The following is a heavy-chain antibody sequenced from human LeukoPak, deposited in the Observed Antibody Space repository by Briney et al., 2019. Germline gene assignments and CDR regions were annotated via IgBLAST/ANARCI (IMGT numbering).Heavy chain of an antibody. Sequence: GGSLRLSCAASGFTFSSYEMNWVRQAPGKGLEWVSYISSSGSTIYYADSVKGRFTISRDNAKNSLYLQMNSLRAEDTAVYYCARVVISPNWFDPWGQGTLVTVSS. CDR2: ISSSGSTI. CDR3: ARVVISPNWFDP. CDR1: GFTFSSYE. V-gene: IGHV3-48*03. J-gene: IGHJ5*02. D-gene: IGHD3-22*01.